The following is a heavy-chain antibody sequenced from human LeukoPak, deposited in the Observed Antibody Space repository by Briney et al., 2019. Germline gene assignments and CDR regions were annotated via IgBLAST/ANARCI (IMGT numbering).Heavy chain of an antibody. Sequence: ASVKVSCKVFGYTLTELSMHWVRQAPGKGLEWMGGFDPEDGETIYAQKFQGRVTMTEDASTDTAYMELSSLRSEDTAVYYCALDPFGGSYQQWGQGTLVTVSS. CDR2: FDPEDGET. J-gene: IGHJ4*02. D-gene: IGHD1-26*01. V-gene: IGHV1-24*01. CDR1: GYTLTELS. CDR3: ALDPFGGSYQQ.